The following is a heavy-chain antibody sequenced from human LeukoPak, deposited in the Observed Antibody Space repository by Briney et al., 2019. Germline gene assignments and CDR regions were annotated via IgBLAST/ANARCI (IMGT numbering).Heavy chain of an antibody. CDR1: GFTFSSYG. CDR3: AKQNSFHDFWSGYYRAPDY. CDR2: IRYDGSNK. V-gene: IGHV3-30*02. D-gene: IGHD3-3*01. Sequence: GGSLRLSCAASGFTFSSYGMHWVRQAPGKGLEWVAFIRYDGSNKYYADSVKGRFTISRDNFKNTLYLQMNSLRAEDTAVYYCAKQNSFHDFWSGYYRAPDYWGQGTLVTVSS. J-gene: IGHJ4*02.